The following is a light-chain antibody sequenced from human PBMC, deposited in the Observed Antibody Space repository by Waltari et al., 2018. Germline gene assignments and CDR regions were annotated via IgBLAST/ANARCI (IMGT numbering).Light chain of an antibody. CDR1: SGHSSYA. CDR3: QTWGTGFVI. J-gene: IGLJ2*01. CDR2: FNSDGSN. V-gene: IGLV4-69*02. Sequence: QPVVTQSSSASASLGASVKLTCTLDSGHSSYAVAWYQLQAGKGPRFLMKFNSDGSNSKGDEIAGRLSGSCSGAERFLSIPSVQSEDEADYYCQTWGTGFVIFGGGTKLTVL.